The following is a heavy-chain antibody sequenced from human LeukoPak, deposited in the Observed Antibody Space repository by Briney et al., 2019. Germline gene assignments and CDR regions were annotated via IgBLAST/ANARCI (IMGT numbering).Heavy chain of an antibody. CDR2: INHSGST. CDR1: GGSFSGYY. CDR3: ARNLRYSKNPDY. Sequence: PSETLSLTCAVYGGSFSGYYWSWIRQPPGKGLEWIGEINHSGSTNYNPSLKSRVIISVDTSKNQFSLKLSSVTAADTAVYYCARNLRYSKNPDYWGQGTLVTVSS. D-gene: IGHD3-9*01. V-gene: IGHV4-34*01. J-gene: IGHJ4*02.